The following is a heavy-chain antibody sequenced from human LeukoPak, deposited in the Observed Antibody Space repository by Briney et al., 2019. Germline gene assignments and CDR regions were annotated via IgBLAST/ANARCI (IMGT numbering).Heavy chain of an antibody. D-gene: IGHD3-9*01. Sequence: GGSLRLSCAASGFSFGSYGIHWVRQAPGKGLEWVAVISHEGSAKYHADSVKGRFTVSRDNSKNMVYLQMNSLRAEDTAVYYCTRDLMDYDVSTGLHHYYMDVWGQGTTVTVSS. J-gene: IGHJ6*02. CDR1: GFSFGSYG. V-gene: IGHV3-30*03. CDR2: ISHEGSAK. CDR3: TRDLMDYDVSTGLHHYYMDV.